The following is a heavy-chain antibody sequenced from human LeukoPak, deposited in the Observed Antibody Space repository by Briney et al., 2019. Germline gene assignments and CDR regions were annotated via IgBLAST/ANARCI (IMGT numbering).Heavy chain of an antibody. D-gene: IGHD3-9*01. CDR3: ARTENELRNFDWTRFCFDW. J-gene: IGHJ4*02. CDR2: ISGSGLST. Sequence: PGGSLRLSCAASGFTFYDYVMTWVRQAPGRGLEWVSTISGSGLSTYYAASVKGRFTISRDNSNNTVFLQMNCLRAEDTAVYYCARTENELRNFDWTRFCFDWWGQGTLVTVSS. CDR1: GFTFYDYV. V-gene: IGHV3-23*01.